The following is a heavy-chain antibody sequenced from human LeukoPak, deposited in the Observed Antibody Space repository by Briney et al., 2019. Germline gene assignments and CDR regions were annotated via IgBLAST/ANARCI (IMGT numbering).Heavy chain of an antibody. V-gene: IGHV3-23*01. Sequence: GGSLRLSCAASGFTFSSYAMSWVRQAPGKGLEWVSAISGSGGSTYYADSVKGRFTISRDNSKNTLYLQMNSLRAEDTAVYYFAKDPLNYDILTGYYEEIFDYWGQGTLVTVSS. J-gene: IGHJ4*02. CDR1: GFTFSSYA. CDR3: AKDPLNYDILTGYYEEIFDY. D-gene: IGHD3-9*01. CDR2: ISGSGGST.